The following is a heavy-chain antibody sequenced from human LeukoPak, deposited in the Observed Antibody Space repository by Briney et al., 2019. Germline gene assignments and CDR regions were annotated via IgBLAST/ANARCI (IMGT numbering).Heavy chain of an antibody. Sequence: PSETLSLTCTVSGGSISSGGYYWSWIRQHPGKGLEWIGYIYYSGSTYYNPSLKSRVTISVDTSKNQFSLKLGSVTAADTAVYYCARVGVVVPAAKPFFDYWGQGTLVTVSS. CDR3: ARVGVVVPAAKPFFDY. D-gene: IGHD2-2*01. V-gene: IGHV4-31*03. CDR1: GGSISSGGYY. CDR2: IYYSGST. J-gene: IGHJ4*02.